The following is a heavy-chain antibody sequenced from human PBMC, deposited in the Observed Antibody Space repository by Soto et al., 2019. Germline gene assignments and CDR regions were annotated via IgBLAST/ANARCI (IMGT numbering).Heavy chain of an antibody. D-gene: IGHD5-12*01. CDR3: ARSRDSGDRWGMDD. CDR2: IYYSGSS. Sequence: SETLSLTCTVSGGSMSTNNYYWGWVRQPPGKGLEWIGTIYYSGSSYYNPSRKSRVTISADTSKNQFSLKLKSVTASDTAVYFCARSRDSGDRWGMDDWGQGTLVTVSS. CDR1: GGSMSTNNYY. V-gene: IGHV4-39*01. J-gene: IGHJ4*02.